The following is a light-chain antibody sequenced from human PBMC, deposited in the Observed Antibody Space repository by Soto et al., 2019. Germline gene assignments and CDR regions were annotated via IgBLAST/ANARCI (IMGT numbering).Light chain of an antibody. CDR2: AAS. J-gene: IGKJ1*01. V-gene: IGKV3-20*01. Sequence: EIVLTQSPGTLSLSPGERATLSCRASQNVGTRFLAWYQQKPGQAPTLLIYAASKRATGIPDRFSGSGSGTDFTLTISRLQPEDFAVYHCQQYSGSLPLTFGQGTKVEMK. CDR3: QQYSGSLPLT. CDR1: QNVGTRF.